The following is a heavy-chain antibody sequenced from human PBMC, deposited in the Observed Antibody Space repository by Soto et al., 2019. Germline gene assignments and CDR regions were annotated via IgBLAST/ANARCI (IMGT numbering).Heavy chain of an antibody. J-gene: IGHJ4*02. CDR3: ARDYGDDFLFTLHS. Sequence: QVQLVQSGAEVKKPGASVKVSCKASGYTFTSYGISWVRQAPGHGLEWMGWISASNGNTNYAQKLQGRVTMTTDTSTSTAYMELRSLRSDDAAVDYCARDYGDDFLFTLHSWGQGTLVTVSS. D-gene: IGHD4-17*01. CDR2: ISASNGNT. V-gene: IGHV1-18*01. CDR1: GYTFTSYG.